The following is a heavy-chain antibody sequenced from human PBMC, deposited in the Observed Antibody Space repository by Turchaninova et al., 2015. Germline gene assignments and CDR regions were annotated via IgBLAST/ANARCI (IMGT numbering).Heavy chain of an antibody. D-gene: IGHD4-17*01. CDR2: MYRRGST. CDR3: ARKTTDDDSFDI. CDR1: GGSISRGGYS. J-gene: IGHJ3*02. Sequence: QLQLQESGSGLVKPSQTLSLTCPVFGGSISRGGYSWSWFRQPPGTGLEWLGYMYRRGSTYYNPSLKSRGTLTGDRSKNQFSREVSSVTAAEKAIYYGARKTTDDDSFDIWGQGTLVTVSS. V-gene: IGHV4-30-2*01.